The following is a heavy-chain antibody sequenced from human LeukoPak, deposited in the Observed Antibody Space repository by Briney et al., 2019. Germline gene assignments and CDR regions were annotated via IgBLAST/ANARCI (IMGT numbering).Heavy chain of an antibody. V-gene: IGHV4-34*01. D-gene: IGHD3-16*01. J-gene: IGHJ4*02. CDR1: GGSFSGYY. CDR3: ARGQEGELDY. Sequence: SETLSLTCAVYGGSFSGYYWSWIRQPPGKGLEWIGEINHSGSTNYNPSLKSRVTISVDTSKNQFSLKLSSVTAADTAVYYCARGQEGELDYWGQGTLVTVSS. CDR2: INHSGST.